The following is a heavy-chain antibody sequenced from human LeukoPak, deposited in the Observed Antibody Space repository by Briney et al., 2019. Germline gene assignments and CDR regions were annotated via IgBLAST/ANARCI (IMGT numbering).Heavy chain of an antibody. CDR3: VSLLEWLLALDY. D-gene: IGHD3-3*01. V-gene: IGHV4-39*01. Sequence: SETLSLTCTVSGGSISSSSYYWGWIRQPPGKGLEWIGSIYYSGSTYYNPSLKSRVPISVDTSKNQFSLKLSSVTAADTAVYYCVSLLEWLLALDYWGQGTLVTVSS. CDR1: GGSISSSSYY. J-gene: IGHJ4*02. CDR2: IYYSGST.